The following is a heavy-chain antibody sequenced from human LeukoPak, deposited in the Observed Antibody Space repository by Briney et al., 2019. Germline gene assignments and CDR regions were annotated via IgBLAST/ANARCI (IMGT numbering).Heavy chain of an antibody. CDR1: GYTFTSYG. J-gene: IGHJ4*02. CDR3: VRAPLRYFDWLLPKPIDY. V-gene: IGHV1-18*01. CDR2: ISAYNGNT. Sequence: ASVTVSCKASGYTFTSYGISWVRQAPGQGLEWMGWISAYNGNTNYAQKLQGRVTMTTDTSTSTAYMELRSLRSDDTAVYYCVRAPLRYFDWLLPKPIDYWGQGTLVTVSS. D-gene: IGHD3-9*01.